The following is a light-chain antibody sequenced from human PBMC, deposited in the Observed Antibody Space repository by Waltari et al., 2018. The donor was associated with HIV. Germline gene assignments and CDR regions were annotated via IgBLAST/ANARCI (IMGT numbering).Light chain of an antibody. CDR3: ATWDDILSGYL. CDR1: NSNIGSNF. V-gene: IGLV1-47*01. Sequence: QSVPTQPPSASGTPGQRVAISCSGSNSNIGSNFVYWYQQLPGTAPKPLIYKDNLPPSGVPERFSASKSGSSSSLAISGLRSEDEAEYYCATWDDILSGYLFGTGTKVTVL. J-gene: IGLJ1*01. CDR2: KDN.